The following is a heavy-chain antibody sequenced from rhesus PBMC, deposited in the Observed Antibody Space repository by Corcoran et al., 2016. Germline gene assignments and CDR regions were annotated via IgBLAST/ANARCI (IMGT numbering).Heavy chain of an antibody. CDR1: GGSISSSY. V-gene: IGHV4-169*01. D-gene: IGHD3-34*01. J-gene: IGHJ4*01. CDR2: SYGSANST. CDR3: VGGVRGSNFFNY. Sequence: QLQLQESGPGLVKPSETLSVTCAVSGGSISSSYWSWRRRAPGKGREWIGYSYGSANSTYYNPSLQRRVTLSVDTSKNQFSRKLISVTAADTAVYYCVGGVRGSNFFNYCGQGVLVTVSS.